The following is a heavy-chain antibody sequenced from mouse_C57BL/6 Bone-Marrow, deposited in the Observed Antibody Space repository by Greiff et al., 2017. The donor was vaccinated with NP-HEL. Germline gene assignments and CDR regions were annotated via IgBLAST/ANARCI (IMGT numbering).Heavy chain of an antibody. Sequence: QVQLQQPGAELVRPGSSVKLSCKASGYTFTSYWMDLVKQRPGQGLEWIGNIYPSDSEAHYNQKLKDKATLTVDKSSSTAYMQLSSLTSEDSAVYYCARDYRYGGDYWYFDVWGTGTTVTVSS. V-gene: IGHV1-61*01. CDR1: GYTFTSYW. CDR2: IYPSDSEA. J-gene: IGHJ1*03. CDR3: ARDYRYGGDYWYFDV. D-gene: IGHD5-5*01.